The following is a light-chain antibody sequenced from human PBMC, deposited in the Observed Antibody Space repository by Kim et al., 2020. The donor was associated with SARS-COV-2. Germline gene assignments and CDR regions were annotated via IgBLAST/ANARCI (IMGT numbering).Light chain of an antibody. V-gene: IGLV3-19*01. CDR1: RLRSYY. CDR2: GKN. J-gene: IGLJ2*01. Sequence: SSELTQDSAVPVALGQTVRITCQGDRLRSYYASWYQQKPGQAHVLVIYGKNNRPSGIPDRFSGSSSGNTASLTITGAPAEDEADYYCNSRDSSGNHMVFGGGTQLTVL. CDR3: NSRDSSGNHMV.